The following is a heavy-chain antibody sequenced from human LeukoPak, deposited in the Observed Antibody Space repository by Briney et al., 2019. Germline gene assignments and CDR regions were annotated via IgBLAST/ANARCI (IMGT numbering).Heavy chain of an antibody. V-gene: IGHV4-61*02. CDR2: IYTSGST. CDR3: AREVVTWQQLVLNWFDP. J-gene: IGHJ5*02. D-gene: IGHD6-13*01. CDR1: RGSLSSCSYY. Sequence: TSETLSLTCPFSRGSLSSCSYYWSWIRQPPRKGLEWIGPIYTSGSTNYNPSLKSRVTISVDTSKNQFSLKLSSVTAADTAVYYCAREVVTWQQLVLNWFDPWGQGTLVTVSS.